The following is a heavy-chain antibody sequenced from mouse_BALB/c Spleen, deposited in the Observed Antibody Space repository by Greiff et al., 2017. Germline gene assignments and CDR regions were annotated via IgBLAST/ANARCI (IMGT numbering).Heavy chain of an antibody. CDR3: AREGYGNYEAWFAY. J-gene: IGHJ3*01. CDR2: ISSGGSYT. V-gene: IGHV5-9-4*01. Sequence: EVQRVESGGGLVKPGGSLKLSCAASGFTFSSYAMSWVRQSPEKRLEWVAEISSGGSYTYYPDTVTGRFTISRDNAKNTLYLEMSSLRSEDTAMYYCAREGYGNYEAWFAYWGQGTLVTVSA. CDR1: GFTFSSYA. D-gene: IGHD2-10*02.